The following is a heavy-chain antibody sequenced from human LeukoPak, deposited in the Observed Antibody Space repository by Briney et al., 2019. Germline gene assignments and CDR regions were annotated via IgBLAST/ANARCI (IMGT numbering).Heavy chain of an antibody. D-gene: IGHD6-19*01. CDR3: ARGVSGSPGY. Sequence: GGSLRLSCAASGFTFSSYSMNWVRQAPGKGLEWVSPISSSSSYIYYADSVKGRFTISRDNAKNSLYLQMNSLRDEDTAVYYCARGVSGSPGYWGQGTLVTVSS. CDR2: ISSSSSYI. J-gene: IGHJ4*02. CDR1: GFTFSSYS. V-gene: IGHV3-21*01.